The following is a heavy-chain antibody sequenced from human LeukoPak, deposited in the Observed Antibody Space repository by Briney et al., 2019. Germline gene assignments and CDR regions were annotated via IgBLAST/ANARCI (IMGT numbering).Heavy chain of an antibody. Sequence: SETLSLTCTVSGGSISSYYWSWIRQPPGKGLEWIGYIYTSGSTNYNPSLKSRVTISVDTSKNQFSLKLSSVTAADTAVYYCARHGGDYDSWSGYLDYWGQGTLVTVSS. D-gene: IGHD3-3*01. J-gene: IGHJ4*02. V-gene: IGHV4-4*09. CDR1: GGSISSYY. CDR2: IYTSGST. CDR3: ARHGGDYDSWSGYLDY.